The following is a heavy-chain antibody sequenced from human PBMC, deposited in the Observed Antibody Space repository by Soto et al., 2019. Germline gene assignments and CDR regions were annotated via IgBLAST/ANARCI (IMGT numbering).Heavy chain of an antibody. CDR1: SGSITNYY. Sequence: SETLSLTCTVSSGSITNYYWNWIRKPPGKGLEWIGYIYYTGITNYNPSLESRVTISVDTSKNQFSLKLNSVTAADTAVYYCARARGYRSQSYRWHYLDSWGQGILVTVSS. CDR2: IYYTGIT. V-gene: IGHV4-59*01. CDR3: ARARGYRSQSYRWHYLDS. J-gene: IGHJ4*02. D-gene: IGHD3-16*02.